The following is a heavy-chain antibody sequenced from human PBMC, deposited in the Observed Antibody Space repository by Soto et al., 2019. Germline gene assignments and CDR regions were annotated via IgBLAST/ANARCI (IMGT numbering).Heavy chain of an antibody. J-gene: IGHJ6*02. V-gene: IGHV4-30-2*01. CDR1: GGSISSGGYS. D-gene: IGHD4-17*01. CDR3: ARVSVTMGSRGVDV. Sequence: ASETLSLTCAVSGGSISSGGYSWSWIRQPPGKGLEWIGYIYHSGSTYYNPSLKSRVTISVDRSKNQFSLKLSSVTAADTAVYYCARVSVTMGSRGVDVWGQGTTVTVSS. CDR2: IYHSGST.